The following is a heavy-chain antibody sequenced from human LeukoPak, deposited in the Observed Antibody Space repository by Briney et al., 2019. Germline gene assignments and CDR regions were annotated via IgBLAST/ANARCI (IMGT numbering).Heavy chain of an antibody. D-gene: IGHD4/OR15-4a*01. CDR2: ITPFNGNT. CDR3: ARSGALNDAFDI. V-gene: IGHV1-45*02. CDR1: GYTFTYRY. J-gene: IGHJ3*02. Sequence: ASVKVSRKASGYTFTYRYLHWVRQAPGQALEWMGWITPFNGNTNYAQKFQDRVTITRDRSMSTAYMELSSLRSEDTAMYYCARSGALNDAFDIWGQGTMVTVSS.